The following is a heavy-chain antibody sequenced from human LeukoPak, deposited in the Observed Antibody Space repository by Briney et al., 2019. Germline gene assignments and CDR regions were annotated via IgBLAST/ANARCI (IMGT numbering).Heavy chain of an antibody. V-gene: IGHV4-61*02. D-gene: IGHD6-13*01. CDR1: GGSMNSGSYY. J-gene: IGHJ4*02. CDR3: ARGRGRSSWYRSVFGY. Sequence: SGTLSLTCTVSGGSMNSGSYYWSWIRQPAGKGLEWIGRIYTSGSTNYNPSLKSRVTISVDTSKNQFSLKLSSVTAADTAVYYCARGRGRSSWYRSVFGYWGQGTLVTVSS. CDR2: IYTSGST.